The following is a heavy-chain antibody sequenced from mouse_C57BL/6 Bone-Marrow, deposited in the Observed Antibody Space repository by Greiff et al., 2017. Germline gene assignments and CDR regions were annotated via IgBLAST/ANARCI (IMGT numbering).Heavy chain of an antibody. J-gene: IGHJ2*01. D-gene: IGHD4-1*01. CDR3: ARNWDYFDY. CDR2: INPSTGYT. CDR1: GYTFTSYW. V-gene: IGHV1-7*01. Sequence: VQLQQPGAELAKPGASVKMSCKASGYTFTSYWMHWVKQRPGQGLEWIGYINPSTGYTEYNQKFKDKATLTVDKSSSTAYMQLSSLTSEDSAVYYCARNWDYFDYWGQGTPLTVSS.